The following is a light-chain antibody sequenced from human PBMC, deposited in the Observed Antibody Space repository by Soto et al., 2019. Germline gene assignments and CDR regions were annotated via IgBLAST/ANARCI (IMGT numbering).Light chain of an antibody. CDR3: QQYGSLVT. CDR2: GAS. CDR1: QSVRSTS. Sequence: EIVLTQSPGTLSLSPGERATLSCRASQSVRSTSLAWYQQKPGRAPRLPIDGASSRATGIPDRFSGSGSGTDFTLTISRLEPEDLAVYYCQQYGSLVTFGQGTKVDIK. V-gene: IGKV3-20*01. J-gene: IGKJ1*01.